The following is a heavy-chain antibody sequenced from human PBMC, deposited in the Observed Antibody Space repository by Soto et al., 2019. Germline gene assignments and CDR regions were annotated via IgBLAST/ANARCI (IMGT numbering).Heavy chain of an antibody. CDR3: ARSLRPFVGDSWNAFDI. D-gene: IGHD4-17*01. V-gene: IGHV3-74*01. J-gene: IGHJ3*02. Sequence: GGSLRLSCAASGFTFSSYWMHWVRQAPGKGLVWVSRINSDGSSTSYADSVKGRFTISRDNAKNTLYLQMNSLRAEDTAVYYCARSLRPFVGDSWNAFDIWGQGTMVTVSS. CDR2: INSDGSST. CDR1: GFTFSSYW.